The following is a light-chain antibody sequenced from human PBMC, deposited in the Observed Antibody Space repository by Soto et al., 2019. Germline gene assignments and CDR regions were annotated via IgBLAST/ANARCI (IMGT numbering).Light chain of an antibody. CDR2: GAF. CDR3: QQRRYWPLT. V-gene: IGKV3-11*01. J-gene: IGKJ4*01. Sequence: EIVLTQSPATLSLSPGESATLSCRASPSVTNFLAWYQQKPGQAPRLLIYGAFNRATGIPARFSGSGSGTDFTLTISSLEPEDSAVYFCQQRRYWPLTFGGGNKVDIK. CDR1: PSVTNF.